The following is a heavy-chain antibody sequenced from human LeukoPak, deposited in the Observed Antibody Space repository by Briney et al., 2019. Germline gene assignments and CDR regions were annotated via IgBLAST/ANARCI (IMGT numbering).Heavy chain of an antibody. CDR1: GFTFSSYS. Sequence: GGSLRLSCAASGFTFSSYSMNWVRQAPGKGLEWVSYISNSSSTIYYADSVKGRFTISRDNAKNSLYLQMNSLRAEDTAVYYCARDVVAATLSPDYWGQGTLVTVSS. D-gene: IGHD1-26*01. CDR2: ISNSSSTI. V-gene: IGHV3-48*04. J-gene: IGHJ4*02. CDR3: ARDVVAATLSPDY.